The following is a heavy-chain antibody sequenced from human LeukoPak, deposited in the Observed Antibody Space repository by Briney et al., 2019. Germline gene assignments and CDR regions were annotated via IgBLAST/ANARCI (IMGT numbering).Heavy chain of an antibody. Sequence: GGSLRLSCAASGFTFSSYSMNWVRQAPGKGLEWVSSISSSSSYIYYADSVKGRFTISRDDAKNSLYLQMNSLRAEDTAVYYCARVMFGKSLFDHWSQGTLVTVSS. CDR3: ARVMFGKSLFDH. J-gene: IGHJ4*02. V-gene: IGHV3-21*01. CDR1: GFTFSSYS. CDR2: ISSSSSYI. D-gene: IGHD3-10*02.